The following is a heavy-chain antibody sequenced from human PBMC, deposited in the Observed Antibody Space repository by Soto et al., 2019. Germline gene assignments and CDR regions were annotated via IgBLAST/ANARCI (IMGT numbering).Heavy chain of an antibody. CDR3: ASPFTSMVRGDNYYYYGMDV. V-gene: IGHV4-39*01. CDR2: IYYSGST. J-gene: IGHJ6*02. Sequence: PSETLSLTCTVSGGSISSSSYYWSWIRQPPGKGLEWIGSIYYSGSTYYNPSLKSRVTISVDTSKNQFSLKLSSVTAADTAVYYCASPFTSMVRGDNYYYYGMDVWGQGTTVTVSS. D-gene: IGHD3-10*01. CDR1: GGSISSSSYY.